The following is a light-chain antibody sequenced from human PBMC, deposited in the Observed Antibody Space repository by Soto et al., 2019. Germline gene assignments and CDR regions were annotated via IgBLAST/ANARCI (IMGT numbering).Light chain of an antibody. CDR2: AAS. V-gene: IGKV1-39*01. CDR1: QSISSY. CDR3: QQSYSTPLT. Sequence: DIQMTQSQSSLSAAVGDRVKITWRASQSISSYLNWYQQKPGKAPKLLIYAASSLQSGVPSRFSGSGSGTDFTLTISSLQPEDFATYYCQQSYSTPLTFGGGTKVDI. J-gene: IGKJ4*01.